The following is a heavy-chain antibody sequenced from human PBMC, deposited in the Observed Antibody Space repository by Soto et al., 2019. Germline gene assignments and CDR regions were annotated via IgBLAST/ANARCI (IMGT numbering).Heavy chain of an antibody. V-gene: IGHV1-2*04. CDR3: ARALAAAGHNWFDP. CDR1: GYTFTSYA. Sequence: GASVKVSCKASGYTFTSYAMHWVRQAPGQGLEWMGWINPNSGGTNYAQKFQGWVTMTRDTSISTAYMELSRLRSDDTAVYYCARALAAAGHNWFDPWGQGTLVTVSS. J-gene: IGHJ5*02. CDR2: INPNSGGT. D-gene: IGHD6-13*01.